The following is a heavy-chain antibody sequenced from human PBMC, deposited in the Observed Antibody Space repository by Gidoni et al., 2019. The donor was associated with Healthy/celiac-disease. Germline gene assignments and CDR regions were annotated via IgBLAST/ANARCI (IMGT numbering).Heavy chain of an antibody. V-gene: IGHV3-23*01. CDR1: GFTFSSYA. Sequence: EVQLLESGGGLVQPGGSLRLSWAASGFTFSSYAMSWVRQAPGKGLEWVSAISGSGGSTYYADSVKGRFTISRDNSKNTLYLQMNSLRAEDTAVYYCAKGDTGFTFGGVIVIPMDYYYGMDVWGQGTTVTVSS. CDR3: AKGDTGFTFGGVIVIPMDYYYGMDV. D-gene: IGHD3-16*02. CDR2: ISGSGGST. J-gene: IGHJ6*02.